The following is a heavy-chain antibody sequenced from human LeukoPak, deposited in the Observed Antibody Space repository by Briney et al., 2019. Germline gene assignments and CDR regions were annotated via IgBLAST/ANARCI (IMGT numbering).Heavy chain of an antibody. J-gene: IGHJ4*02. V-gene: IGHV3-23*01. CDR1: GFTFSSYA. CDR3: AKRGGIAARLSLYYFDY. CDR2: ISSSGGST. D-gene: IGHD6-6*01. Sequence: GGSLRLSCAASGFTFSSYAMSWVRQAPGKGLEWVSAISSSGGSTYYAGSVKGRFTISRDNSKNTLYLQMNSLRAEDTAVYYCAKRGGIAARLSLYYFDYWGQGTLVTVSS.